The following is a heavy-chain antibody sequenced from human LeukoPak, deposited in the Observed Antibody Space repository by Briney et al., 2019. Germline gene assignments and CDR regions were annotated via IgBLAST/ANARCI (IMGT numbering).Heavy chain of an antibody. CDR1: GYTFTSYA. Sequence: GASVKVSCKASGYTFTSYAMNWVRQAPGQGLEWMGWINTNTGNPTYAQGFTGRFVFSLDTSVSTAYLQISSLKAEDTAVYYCARVAAAAVHYYYYCMDVWGKGTTVTVSS. J-gene: IGHJ6*03. D-gene: IGHD6-13*01. CDR3: ARVAAAAVHYYYYCMDV. V-gene: IGHV7-4-1*02. CDR2: INTNTGNP.